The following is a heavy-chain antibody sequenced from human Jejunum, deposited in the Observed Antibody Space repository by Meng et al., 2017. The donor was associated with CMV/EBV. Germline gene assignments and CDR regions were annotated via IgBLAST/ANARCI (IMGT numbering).Heavy chain of an antibody. V-gene: IGHV3-11*01. CDR1: DYY. J-gene: IGHJ6*02. CDR3: TTDVSGSIAIYYYYYGMDV. Sequence: DYYMNWIRQAPGKGLEWVSYISSGGNTIDYADSVKGRFTISKDNTKNSLYLQMNSLKVEDTAVYYCTTDVSGSIAIYYYYYGMDVWGQGTMVTVSS. CDR2: ISSGGNTI. D-gene: IGHD2-21*01.